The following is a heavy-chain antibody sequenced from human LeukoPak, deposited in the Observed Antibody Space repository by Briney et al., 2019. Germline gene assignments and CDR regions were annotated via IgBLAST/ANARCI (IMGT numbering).Heavy chain of an antibody. J-gene: IGHJ6*03. V-gene: IGHV1-69*04. CDR1: GGTFSSYA. D-gene: IGHD3-3*01. CDR3: ARDLVRITIFGVVITAHMDV. CDR2: IIPIRGIA. Sequence: ASVKVSCKACGGTFSSYAISWVRQAPGQGLEWMGRIIPIRGIANYAQKFQGGVTITADKSTSTAYMELRSLRSDDTAVYYCARDLVRITIFGVVITAHMDVWGKGTTVTVSS.